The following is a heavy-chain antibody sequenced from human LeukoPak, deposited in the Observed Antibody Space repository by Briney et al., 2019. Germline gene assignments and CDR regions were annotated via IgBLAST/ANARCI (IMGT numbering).Heavy chain of an antibody. CDR3: ARASGYGGAYFDY. V-gene: IGHV4-30-2*01. CDR1: GGSISSGGYS. Sequence: PSETLSFTCAVSGGSISSGGYSWSWIRQPPGKGLEGIGYIYHSGSTYYNPSLKSRVTISVDRSKNQFSLKLSSVTAADTAVYYCARASGYGGAYFDYWGQGTLVTVSS. D-gene: IGHD5-12*01. J-gene: IGHJ4*02. CDR2: IYHSGST.